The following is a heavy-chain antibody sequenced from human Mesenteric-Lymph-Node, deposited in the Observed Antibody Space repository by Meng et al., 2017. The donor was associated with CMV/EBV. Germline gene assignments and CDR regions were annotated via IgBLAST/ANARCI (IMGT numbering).Heavy chain of an antibody. V-gene: IGHV3-9*01. CDR3: ARGEPYYYGSGSYHFDY. CDR1: GFTFDDYA. Sequence: SLKISCAASGFTFDDYAMHWVRQAPGKGLEWVSGISWNSGSIGHADSVKGRLTISRDNAKNSLYLQMDSLRDEDTAVYFCARGEPYYYGSGSYHFDYWGQGTLVTVSS. D-gene: IGHD3-10*01. J-gene: IGHJ4*02. CDR2: ISWNSGSI.